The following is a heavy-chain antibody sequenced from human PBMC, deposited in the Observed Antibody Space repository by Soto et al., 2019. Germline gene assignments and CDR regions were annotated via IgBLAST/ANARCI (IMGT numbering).Heavy chain of an antibody. J-gene: IGHJ4*02. Sequence: GGSLRLSCAASGFTFSSYGMHWVRQAPGKGLEWVAVISYDGSNKYYADSVKGRFTISRDNSKNTLYLQMNSLRAEDTAVYYCAKSGGELPYYFDYWGQGTLVTVSS. V-gene: IGHV3-30*18. CDR3: AKSGGELPYYFDY. D-gene: IGHD1-26*01. CDR2: ISYDGSNK. CDR1: GFTFSSYG.